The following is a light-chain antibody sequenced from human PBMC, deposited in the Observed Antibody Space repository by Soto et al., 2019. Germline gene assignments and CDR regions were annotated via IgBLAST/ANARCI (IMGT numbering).Light chain of an antibody. CDR3: SSFRSTRTVV. Sequence: QSALTQPASVSGSPGQSITISCTGTSSDVGGYNYVSWYQQHPGKAPKLMIYDVSNRPSGVSNRFSGSKSGNTASLTISGLQAEDEADYYCSSFRSTRTVVFGGGTQLTVL. J-gene: IGLJ2*01. V-gene: IGLV2-14*03. CDR2: DVS. CDR1: SSDVGGYNY.